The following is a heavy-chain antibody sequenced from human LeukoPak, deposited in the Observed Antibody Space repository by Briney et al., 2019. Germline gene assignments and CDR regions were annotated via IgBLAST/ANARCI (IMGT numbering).Heavy chain of an antibody. J-gene: IGHJ4*02. CDR3: AKDGGLWVSAHWGDS. CDR2: ITTGDGNT. Sequence: GGSLRLSCTASGFTFSSYTMTWVRQAPGKGLKWVSTITTGDGNTYYADSVKGRSTVSRDDSKNTLYLQMNSLRAEDTAVYYCAKDGGLWVSAHWGDSWGRGTLVTVSS. CDR1: GFTFSSYT. V-gene: IGHV3-23*01. D-gene: IGHD7-27*01.